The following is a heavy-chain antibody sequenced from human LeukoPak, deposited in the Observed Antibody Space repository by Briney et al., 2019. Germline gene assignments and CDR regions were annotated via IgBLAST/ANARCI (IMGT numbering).Heavy chain of an antibody. Sequence: GGSLRLSCAASGFTFRSYAMNWVRQAPGKGLEWVSAISGSGGSTYYADSVKGRFTISRDNSKNTLYLQMNSLRAEDTAVYYCAKKEGALLWFGELLEGQIDYRGQGTLVTVSS. CDR2: ISGSGGST. CDR3: AKKEGALLWFGELLEGQIDY. D-gene: IGHD3-10*01. CDR1: GFTFRSYA. V-gene: IGHV3-23*01. J-gene: IGHJ4*02.